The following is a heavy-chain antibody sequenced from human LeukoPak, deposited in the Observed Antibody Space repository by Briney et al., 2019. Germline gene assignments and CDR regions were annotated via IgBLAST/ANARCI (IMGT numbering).Heavy chain of an antibody. CDR3: ARGRSLYYDSSGYYSGPAFDI. CDR2: INPSGGST. V-gene: IGHV1-46*01. J-gene: IGHJ3*02. D-gene: IGHD3-22*01. Sequence: ASVKVSCKASGYTSTSYYMHWVRQAPGQGLEWMGIINPSGGSTSYAQKFQGRVTMTRDTSTSTVYMELSSLRSEDTAVYYCARGRSLYYDSSGYYSGPAFDIWGQGTMVTVSS. CDR1: GYTSTSYY.